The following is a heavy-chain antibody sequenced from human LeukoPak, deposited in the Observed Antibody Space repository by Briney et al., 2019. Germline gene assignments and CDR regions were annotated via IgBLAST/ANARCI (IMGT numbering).Heavy chain of an antibody. J-gene: IGHJ4*02. CDR1: GYSISSGYY. Sequence: PSETLSLTCTVSGYSISSGYYWGWIRQPPGKGLEWIGSGSTYYNPSLKSRVTISVDTSKNQFSLKLSSVTAADTAVYYCARENPGYYDSSGYFDYWGQGTLVTVSS. CDR3: ARENPGYYDSSGYFDY. D-gene: IGHD3-22*01. V-gene: IGHV4-38-2*02. CDR2: SGST.